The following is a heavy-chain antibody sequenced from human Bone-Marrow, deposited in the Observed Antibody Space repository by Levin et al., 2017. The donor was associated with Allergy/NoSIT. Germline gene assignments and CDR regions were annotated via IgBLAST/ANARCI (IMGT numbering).Heavy chain of an antibody. CDR3: AKDLPSSGGWYYGMDV. CDR1: GFTFSSYG. V-gene: IGHV3-30*18. J-gene: IGHJ6*02. Sequence: GESLKISCAASGFTFSSYGMHWVRQAPGKGLEWVAVISYDGSNKYYADSVKGRFTISRDNSKNTLYLQMNSLRAEDTAVYYCAKDLPSSGGWYYGMDVWGQGTTVTVSS. CDR2: ISYDGSNK. D-gene: IGHD6-19*01.